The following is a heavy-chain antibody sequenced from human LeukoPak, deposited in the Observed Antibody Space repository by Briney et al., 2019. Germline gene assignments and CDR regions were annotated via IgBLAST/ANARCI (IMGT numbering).Heavy chain of an antibody. CDR3: ARHGLLSGSGKRWFDP. CDR1: GGSFSGYY. V-gene: IGHV4-34*01. J-gene: IGHJ5*02. CDR2: INHSGST. D-gene: IGHD3-10*01. Sequence: SETLSLTCAVYGGSFSGYYWSWIRQPPGKGLEWIGEINHSGSTNYNPSLKSRVTISVDTSKNQFSLKLSPVTAADTAVYYCARHGLLSGSGKRWFDPWGQGTLVTVSP.